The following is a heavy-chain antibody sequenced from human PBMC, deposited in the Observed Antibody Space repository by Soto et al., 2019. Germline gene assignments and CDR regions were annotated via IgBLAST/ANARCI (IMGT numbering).Heavy chain of an antibody. CDR3: ATESIVVVPAAMDY. CDR1: GYTLTELS. CDR2: FDPEDGET. J-gene: IGHJ4*02. Sequence: ASVKVSCKVSGYTLTELSMHWVRQAPGKGLEWMGGFDPEDGETIYAQKFQGRVTMTEDTSTDTAYMELSSLRSEDTAVYYCATESIVVVPAAMDYWGQGTLVTVSS. D-gene: IGHD2-2*01. V-gene: IGHV1-24*01.